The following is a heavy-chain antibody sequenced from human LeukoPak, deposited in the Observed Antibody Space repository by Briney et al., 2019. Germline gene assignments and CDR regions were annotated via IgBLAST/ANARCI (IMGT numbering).Heavy chain of an antibody. CDR3: ARKETGNYFDF. D-gene: IGHD3-10*01. Sequence: GPSVNVSCKVSGYTFTSYYIHGVRQAPGQGLEWMGWINPNTEVTNSAQKFQGRVTMTRDTSISTVYMGLFKLTSDDTAVYYCARKETGNYFDFWGQGTLVTVST. CDR1: GYTFTSYY. V-gene: IGHV1-2*02. CDR2: INPNTEVT. J-gene: IGHJ4*02.